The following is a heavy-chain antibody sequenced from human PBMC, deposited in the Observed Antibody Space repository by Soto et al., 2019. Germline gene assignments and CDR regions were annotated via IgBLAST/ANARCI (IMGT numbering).Heavy chain of an antibody. Sequence: QVQLVESGGGVVQPGRSLRLSCAASGFTFSSYGMHWVRQAAGKGLEWVAVISDDGSNKYYADSVKGRFTISRDNSKNTLYLQMNSLTAEDTAVYYGAKGEGSRGNWFDPWGQGTLVTVSS. D-gene: IGHD1-26*01. V-gene: IGHV3-30*18. CDR2: ISDDGSNK. CDR1: GFTFSSYG. J-gene: IGHJ5*02. CDR3: AKGEGSRGNWFDP.